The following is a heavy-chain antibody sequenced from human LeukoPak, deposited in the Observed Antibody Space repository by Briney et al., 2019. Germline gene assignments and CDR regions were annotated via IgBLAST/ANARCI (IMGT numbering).Heavy chain of an antibody. Sequence: LPGGSLGLSCAASGFTFSSSWMSWVRQAPGKGLEWVANINEDGSAKYYVDSVKGRFTISRDNAKRSLDLQVNSLRAEDTAVYYCTRSRRDGNDYWGQGTLVTVSS. CDR2: INEDGSAK. CDR3: TRSRRDGNDY. J-gene: IGHJ4*02. V-gene: IGHV3-7*01. D-gene: IGHD5-24*01. CDR1: GFTFSSSW.